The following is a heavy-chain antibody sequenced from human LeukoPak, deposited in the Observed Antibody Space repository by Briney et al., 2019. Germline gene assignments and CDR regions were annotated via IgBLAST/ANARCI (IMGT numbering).Heavy chain of an antibody. V-gene: IGHV3-7*04. J-gene: IGHJ4*02. CDR3: ARGGRGPDS. CDR1: GFIFSRSW. CDR2: IKEDGSDK. Sequence: PGGSLRLSCAASGFIFSRSWMSWVRQAPGKGLEWVANIKEDGSDKNYVDSVKGRFTISRDNAKNSLYLQMNSLRADDTSVYCCARGGRGPDSWGQGTLVTVSS. D-gene: IGHD6-25*01.